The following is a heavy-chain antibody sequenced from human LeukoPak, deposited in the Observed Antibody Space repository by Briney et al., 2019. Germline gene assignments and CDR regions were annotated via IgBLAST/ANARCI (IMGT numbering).Heavy chain of an antibody. CDR2: IYCSGST. Sequence: KPSETLSLTCTASGVSISSYYWSWIRQPPGKGLEWIGGIYCSGSTNYKPSLKSRVTISVDTSKNQLSLQLSSVTAADTAVYSCARLVGYSSGFDYWGQGTLVTVSS. J-gene: IGHJ4*02. CDR3: ARLVGYSSGFDY. D-gene: IGHD5-18*01. CDR1: GVSISSYY. V-gene: IGHV4-59*08.